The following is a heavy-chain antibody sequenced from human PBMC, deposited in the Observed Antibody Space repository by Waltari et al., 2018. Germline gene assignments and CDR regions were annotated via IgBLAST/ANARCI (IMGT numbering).Heavy chain of an antibody. D-gene: IGHD4-17*01. CDR2: IYYSGST. Sequence: QVQLQESGPGLVKPSQTLSLTCTVPGGSISSGAYYWSWIRQPPGKGLEWIGYIYYSGSTYYNPSLKNRVTISVDTSKNQFSLKLSSVTAADTAVYYCARATVTTYYFDYWGQGTLVTVSS. J-gene: IGHJ4*02. CDR1: GGSISSGAYY. CDR3: ARATVTTYYFDY. V-gene: IGHV4-30-4*08.